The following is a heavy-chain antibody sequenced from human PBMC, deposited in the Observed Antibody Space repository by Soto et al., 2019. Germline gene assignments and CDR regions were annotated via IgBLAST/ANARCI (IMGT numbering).Heavy chain of an antibody. CDR3: ASARGRRAFYR. Sequence: EVQLVESGGSLIQPGGSLRLSCAASGFTVSTNYVSWVRQAPGKGLEWVSVIYCGGNTYYEDSVTGRFTISRDSSKSRMNLPSISLRAEDTAVYFCASARGRRAFYRWGQGCIVTASS. D-gene: IGHD3-16*01. CDR1: GFTVSTNY. V-gene: IGHV3-53*01. CDR2: IYCGGNT. J-gene: IGHJ5*02.